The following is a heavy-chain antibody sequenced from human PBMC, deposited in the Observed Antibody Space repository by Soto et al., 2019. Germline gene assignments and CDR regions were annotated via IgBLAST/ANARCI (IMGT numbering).Heavy chain of an antibody. J-gene: IGHJ3*02. D-gene: IGHD3-22*01. V-gene: IGHV1-2*04. CDR3: ARDRGYYDSSGYYFYAFDI. CDR1: GYTFTGYY. Sequence: QVQLVQSGAEVKKPGASVKVSCKASGYTFTGYYMHWVRQAPGQGLEWMGWINPNSGGPNYAQKFQGWVTMTRDTSISTAYMELSRLRSDDTAVYYCARDRGYYDSSGYYFYAFDIWGQGTMVTVSS. CDR2: INPNSGGP.